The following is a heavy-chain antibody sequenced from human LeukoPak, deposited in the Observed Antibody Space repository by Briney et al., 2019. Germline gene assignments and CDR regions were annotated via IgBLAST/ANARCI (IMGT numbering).Heavy chain of an antibody. D-gene: IGHD3-16*02. Sequence: SETLSLTCAVSGGSISSSNWWSWVRQPPGKGLEWIGEIYHSGSTNYNPSLKSRVTISVDKSKNQFSLNLSSVTAADTAVYYCARGPAIMITFGGVIVETYYYYYYMDVWGKGTTVTVSS. J-gene: IGHJ6*03. CDR2: IYHSGST. CDR3: ARGPAIMITFGGVIVETYYYYYYMDV. V-gene: IGHV4-4*02. CDR1: GGSISSSNW.